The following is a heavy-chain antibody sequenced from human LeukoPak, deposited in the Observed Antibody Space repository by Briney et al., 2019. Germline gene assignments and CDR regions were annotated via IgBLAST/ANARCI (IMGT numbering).Heavy chain of an antibody. CDR3: ARVGYDSSGRFDY. CDR2: ISSSGSII. Sequence: GGSLRLSCAASGFTFSDYYMTWIRQAPGKGLEWVSYISSSGSIIYYADSVKVRFIISRDNAKNSLYLQMNSLRAEDTAVYFCARVGYDSSGRFDYWGQGTLVTVSS. J-gene: IGHJ4*02. V-gene: IGHV3-11*04. D-gene: IGHD3-22*01. CDR1: GFTFSDYY.